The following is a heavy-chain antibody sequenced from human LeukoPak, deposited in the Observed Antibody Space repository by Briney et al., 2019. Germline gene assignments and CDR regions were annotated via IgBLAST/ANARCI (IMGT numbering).Heavy chain of an antibody. Sequence: QTGGSLRLSCAASGFIFGHYWMSWVRQAPGKGLEWVANIKEDGTMKFYADSVKGRFTISRDNVEKSLLLQMNSLRAEDMAVYYCARRRVAKDLWGQGTLVTVSS. D-gene: IGHD2-21*01. V-gene: IGHV3-7*01. CDR3: ARRRVAKDL. J-gene: IGHJ4*02. CDR2: IKEDGTMK. CDR1: GFIFGHYW.